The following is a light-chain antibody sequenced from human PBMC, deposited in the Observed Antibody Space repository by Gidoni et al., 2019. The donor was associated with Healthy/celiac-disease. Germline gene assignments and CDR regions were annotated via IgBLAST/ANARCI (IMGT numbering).Light chain of an antibody. J-gene: IGKJ5*01. CDR3: QQYGSSPPIT. V-gene: IGKV3-20*01. CDR1: QSVSSRY. Sequence: VLTQSPGTLSLSPGESATLSCRASQSVSSRYLAWYQQKPGRAPRHLLYGASSRATGLPDRYSDSGSGTDFTLTISRLEAEDCAVYYCQQYGSSPPITFXQXTQVEIK. CDR2: GAS.